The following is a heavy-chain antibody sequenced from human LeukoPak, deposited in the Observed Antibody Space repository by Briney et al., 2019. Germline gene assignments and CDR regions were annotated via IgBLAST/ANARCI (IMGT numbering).Heavy chain of an antibody. CDR1: GFTVSSYS. V-gene: IGHV3-53*01. CDR3: ARHRAYGFDF. J-gene: IGHJ3*01. Sequence: GGSLRLSCAASGFTVSSYSMSWVRQAPGKGLEWVSTFYSGGNTYSADSVKGRFTISRDNSRNTLDLQMNSLRAEDTAVYYCARHRAYGFDFWGQGTLVTVSS. CDR2: FYSGGNT.